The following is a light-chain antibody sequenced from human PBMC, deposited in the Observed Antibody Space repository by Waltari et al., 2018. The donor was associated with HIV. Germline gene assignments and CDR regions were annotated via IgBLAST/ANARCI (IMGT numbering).Light chain of an antibody. J-gene: IGLJ3*02. CDR2: STN. CDR3: LLFLGSGIWA. CDR1: SGPVSTYSY. V-gene: IGLV8-61*01. Sequence: QTVVTPETTVSVSPGGTVTLTCGLSSGPVSTYSYPPWDRQAPGQPPRTLVYSTNTRSSGVPDRFTGSILGNKAALTITGAQADDESDYYCLLFLGSGIWAFGGGTKLTVL.